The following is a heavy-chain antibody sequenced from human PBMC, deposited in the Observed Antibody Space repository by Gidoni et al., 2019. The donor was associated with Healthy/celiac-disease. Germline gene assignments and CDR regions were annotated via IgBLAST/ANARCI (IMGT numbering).Heavy chain of an antibody. Sequence: QVQLVESGGGVVQPGRSLRLSCAASGFTFSSYGMHWVRQAPGKGLEWVAVIWYDGSNKYYADSVKGRFTISRDNSKNTLYLQMNSLRAEDTAVYYCARAPSGSGSQSPLDYWGQGTLVTVSS. D-gene: IGHD3-10*01. CDR1: GFTFSSYG. CDR2: IWYDGSNK. J-gene: IGHJ4*02. CDR3: ARAPSGSGSQSPLDY. V-gene: IGHV3-33*01.